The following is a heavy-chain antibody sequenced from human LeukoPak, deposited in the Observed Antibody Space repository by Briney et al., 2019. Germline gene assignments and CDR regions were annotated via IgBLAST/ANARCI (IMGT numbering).Heavy chain of an antibody. CDR3: ARGVPADAFDI. CDR1: GFTVSSNY. J-gene: IGHJ3*02. V-gene: IGHV3-53*01. Sequence: GGSLRLSCAASGFTVSSNYMSWVRQAPGKGLEWVSVIYSGDSTYYADSVEGRFTISRDNSKNTLYLQMNSLRAEDTAIYYCARGVPADAFDIWGPGTMVTVSS. CDR2: IYSGDST. D-gene: IGHD4/OR15-4a*01.